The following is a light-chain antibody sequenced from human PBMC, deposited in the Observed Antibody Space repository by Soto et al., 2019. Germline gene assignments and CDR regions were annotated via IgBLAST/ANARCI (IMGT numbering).Light chain of an antibody. CDR2: GAS. Sequence: EIVLTQSPGTLSLSPGERATLSCRASQSISSSNLAWYQQKPGQAPRLLIYGASSRATGIPDRFSGSGSGTDFTLTIGRLKPEDFAVYFCQQYGSSPPATFGQGTNLEIK. V-gene: IGKV3-20*01. J-gene: IGKJ2*01. CDR1: QSISSSN. CDR3: QQYGSSPPAT.